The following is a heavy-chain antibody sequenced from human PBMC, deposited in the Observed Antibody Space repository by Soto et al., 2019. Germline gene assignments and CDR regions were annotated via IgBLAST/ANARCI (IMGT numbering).Heavy chain of an antibody. CDR2: IIPIFGTA. D-gene: IGHD2-15*01. CDR3: ASPTSSSAGSCYSWPDHHWYFDL. CDR1: GGTFSSYA. J-gene: IGHJ2*01. V-gene: IGHV1-69*12. Sequence: QVQLVQSGAEVKKPGSSVKVSCKASGGTFSSYAISWVRQAPGQGLEWMGGIIPIFGTANYAQKFQRSVXLTADEPTSPXXMXPXXLRSEDPAVYYCASPTSSSAGSCYSWPDHHWYFDLWGRGTLVTLSS.